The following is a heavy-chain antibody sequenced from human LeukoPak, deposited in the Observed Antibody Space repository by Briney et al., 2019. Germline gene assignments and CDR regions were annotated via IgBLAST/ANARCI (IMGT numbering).Heavy chain of an antibody. CDR1: GFTFGDYA. J-gene: IGHJ5*02. CDR3: ARDLKFNWFDP. Sequence: GGSLRLSCVASGFTFGDYAMHWFRQAAGERLEWVSGISARSDSIGYADSAKGRFTTSRDNAKNSVYLQMDSLRPEDTALYYCARDLKFNWFDPWGQGALVTVSS. V-gene: IGHV3-9*01. CDR2: ISARSDSI.